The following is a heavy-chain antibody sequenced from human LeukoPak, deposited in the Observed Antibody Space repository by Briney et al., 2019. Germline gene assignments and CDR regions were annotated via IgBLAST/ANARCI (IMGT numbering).Heavy chain of an antibody. D-gene: IGHD3-10*01. CDR3: ATLITMVRGVLTTFDY. Sequence: ASVKVSCKASGYTFTGYYMHWVRQAPGQGLEWMGWINPNSGGTNYAQKFQGRVTMTRDTSISTAYMELSRLRSDDTAVYYCATLITMVRGVLTTFDYWGQGTPVTVSS. CDR1: GYTFTGYY. CDR2: INPNSGGT. V-gene: IGHV1-2*02. J-gene: IGHJ4*02.